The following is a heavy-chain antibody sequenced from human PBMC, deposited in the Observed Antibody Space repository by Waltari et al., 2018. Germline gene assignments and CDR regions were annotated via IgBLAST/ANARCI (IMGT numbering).Heavy chain of an antibody. CDR1: GFTFAYYE. CDR2: IRSKAYGGTT. D-gene: IGHD1-26*01. Sequence: EVQVVESGGGLEQPGRFLRLYCKTSGFTFAYYEFDWVRQAPEKGQEWVGVIRSKAYGGTTEYAASVKGRFTISRDDSKSIAYLQMNSLKAEDTAVYYCTRKVDIFDYWGQGTLVTVSS. J-gene: IGHJ4*02. CDR3: TRKVDIFDY. V-gene: IGHV3-49*04.